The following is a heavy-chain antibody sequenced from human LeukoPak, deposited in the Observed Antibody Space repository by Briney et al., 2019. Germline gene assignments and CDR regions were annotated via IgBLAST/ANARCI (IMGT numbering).Heavy chain of an antibody. CDR2: MNPNSGNT. D-gene: IGHD1-14*01. Sequence: ASLKVSCKASGYSFTSFDISWVRQAAGQGLEWMGWMNPNSGNTGYAQRFKGRVSMTRDTSINTAYMELNSLTSEDTAVYYCARVTRYYYGMDAWGQGATVTVSS. V-gene: IGHV1-8*01. CDR3: ARVTRYYYGMDA. CDR1: GYSFTSFD. J-gene: IGHJ6*02.